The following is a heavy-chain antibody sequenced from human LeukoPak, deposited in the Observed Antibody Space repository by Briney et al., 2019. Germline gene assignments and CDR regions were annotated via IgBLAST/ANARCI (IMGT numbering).Heavy chain of an antibody. CDR1: GGTFSSYA. Sequence: SVKVSCKASGGTFSSYAISWVRQAPGQGLEWMGGVIPMFGTAIYAQKFQGRVTMTEDTSTDTAYMELSSLRSEDTAVYYCATPGDYVWGSYRRRPDAFDIWGQGTMVTVSS. D-gene: IGHD3-16*02. V-gene: IGHV1-69*06. CDR3: ATPGDYVWGSYRRRPDAFDI. CDR2: VIPMFGTA. J-gene: IGHJ3*02.